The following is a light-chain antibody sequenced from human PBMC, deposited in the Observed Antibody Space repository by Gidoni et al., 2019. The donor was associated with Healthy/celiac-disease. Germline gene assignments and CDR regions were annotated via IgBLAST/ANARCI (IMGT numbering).Light chain of an antibody. Sequence: IQMTQSPSTLSASVGDRVTITCRASQSIRSWLAWYQQKPGKAPKLLIYKASSLESGVPSRFSGSGSGTEFTLTISSLQPDDFATYYCQQYNSYPVTFGQGTKVEIK. CDR2: KAS. V-gene: IGKV1-5*03. CDR1: QSIRSW. J-gene: IGKJ1*01. CDR3: QQYNSYPVT.